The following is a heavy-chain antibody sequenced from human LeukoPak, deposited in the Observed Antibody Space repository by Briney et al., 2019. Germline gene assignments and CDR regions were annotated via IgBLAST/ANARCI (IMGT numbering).Heavy chain of an antibody. D-gene: IGHD3-3*01. CDR1: GGSFSGYY. CDR3: ARKNYDFWSGYYYYYYGMDV. Sequence: SETLSLTCAVYGGSFSGYYWSWIRLPPGKGLEWIREINHSGSTNYNPSLKSRVTISVDTSKNQFSLKLSSVTAADTAVYYCARKNYDFWSGYYYYYYGMDVWGQGTTVTVSS. V-gene: IGHV4-34*01. CDR2: INHSGST. J-gene: IGHJ6*02.